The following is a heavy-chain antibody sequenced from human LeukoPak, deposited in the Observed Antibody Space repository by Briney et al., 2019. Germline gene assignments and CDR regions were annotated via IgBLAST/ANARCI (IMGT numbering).Heavy chain of an antibody. CDR2: IYYSGST. V-gene: IGHV4-59*01. D-gene: IGHD1-26*01. CDR3: ARSPGIVGATELDY. CDR1: GGSISRYY. Sequence: PSETLSLTCTLSGGSISRYYWSCIRQPPGKGLEWIGYIYYSGSTNYNPSLKSRVTISVDTSKNQFSLKLSSVTAADTAVYYCARSPGIVGATELDYWGQGTLVTVSS. J-gene: IGHJ4*02.